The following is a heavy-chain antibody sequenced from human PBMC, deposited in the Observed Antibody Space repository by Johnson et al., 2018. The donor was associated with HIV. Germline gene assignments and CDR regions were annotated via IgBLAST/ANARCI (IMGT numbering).Heavy chain of an antibody. J-gene: IGHJ3*02. CDR1: GFTFDDYG. CDR3: ARLDEIGAAGTGDAFDI. V-gene: IGHV3-20*04. D-gene: IGHD6-13*01. Sequence: EVQLVESGGGVVRPGGSLRLSCAASGFTFDDYGMHWVRQAPGKGLEWVSGINWNGGSTCYADSVKGRFTISRDNAKNSLYLQMNSLRAEDTALYYFARLDEIGAAGTGDAFDIWGQGTMVTVSS. CDR2: INWNGGST.